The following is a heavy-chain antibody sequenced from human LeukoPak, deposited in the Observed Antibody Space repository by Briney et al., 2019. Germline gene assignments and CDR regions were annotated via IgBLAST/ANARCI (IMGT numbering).Heavy chain of an antibody. Sequence: GGSLRLSCAASGFTFSRYSMNWVRQAPGKGLEWVSSISSSSSYIYYADSVKGRFTISRDNAKNSLYLQMNSLRAEDTAVYYCARAAVRTNAFDIWGQGTMVTVSS. J-gene: IGHJ3*02. D-gene: IGHD4/OR15-4a*01. CDR2: ISSSSSYI. CDR3: ARAAVRTNAFDI. V-gene: IGHV3-21*01. CDR1: GFTFSRYS.